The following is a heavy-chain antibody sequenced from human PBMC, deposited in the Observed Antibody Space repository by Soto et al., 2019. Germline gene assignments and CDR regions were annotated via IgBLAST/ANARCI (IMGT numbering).Heavy chain of an antibody. J-gene: IGHJ6*02. CDR1: GFTFSNAW. CDR2: IKSKTDGGTT. V-gene: IGHV3-15*01. Sequence: GGSLRLSCAASGFTFSNAWMSWVRQAPGKGLEWVGRIKSKTDGGTTDYAAPVKGRFTISRDDSKNTLYLQMNSLKTEDTAVYYCTTDEGTAMVTVWDYYYYCGMDVWGQGTTVTVSS. D-gene: IGHD5-18*01. CDR3: TTDEGTAMVTVWDYYYYCGMDV.